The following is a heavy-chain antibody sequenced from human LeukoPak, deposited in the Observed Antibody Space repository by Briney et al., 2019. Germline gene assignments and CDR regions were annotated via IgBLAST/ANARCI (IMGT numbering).Heavy chain of an antibody. J-gene: IGHJ6*02. V-gene: IGHV3-74*01. Sequence: PGVSLRLSCAASGFTFSSYWMHWVRQAPGKGLVWASRINSDGSSTSYADSVKGRLTISRDNAKNTLYLQMNSLRAEDTAVYYCARQEYGMDVRGQGTTVTVSS. CDR2: INSDGSST. CDR1: GFTFSSYW. CDR3: ARQEYGMDV.